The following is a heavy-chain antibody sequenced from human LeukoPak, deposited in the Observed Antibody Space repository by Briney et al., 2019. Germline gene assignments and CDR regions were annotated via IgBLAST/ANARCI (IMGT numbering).Heavy chain of an antibody. D-gene: IGHD6-13*01. J-gene: IGHJ3*02. CDR1: GFTFSSYW. CDR2: IKQDGSEK. CDR3: ASVYSSSWYMADDAFDI. Sequence: QSGGSLRLSCAGSGFTFSSYWMSWVRQAPGKGLEWVANIKQDGSEKYYVDSVKGRFTISRDNAKNSLYLQMNSLRAEDTAVYYCASVYSSSWYMADDAFDIWGQGTMVTVSS. V-gene: IGHV3-7*01.